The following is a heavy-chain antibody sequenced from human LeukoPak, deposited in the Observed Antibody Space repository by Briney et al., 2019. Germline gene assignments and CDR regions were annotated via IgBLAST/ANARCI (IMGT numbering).Heavy chain of an antibody. CDR3: ARGPMGATPLGYFDL. CDR1: GFTFSDHF. V-gene: IGHV3-11*04. J-gene: IGHJ2*01. Sequence: PGGSLRLSCVGSGFTFSDHFMSWIRQVPGKEPEWLSYINSKGDNILYRDSVKGRFTISRDNAKNSLYLRMNSLRAEDTAVYYCARGPMGATPLGYFDLWGRGTLVTVSS. D-gene: IGHD1-26*01. CDR2: INSKGDNI.